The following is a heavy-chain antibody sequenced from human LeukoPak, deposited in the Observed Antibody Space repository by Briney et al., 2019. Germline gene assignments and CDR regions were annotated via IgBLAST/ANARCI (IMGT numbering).Heavy chain of an antibody. CDR3: AQSRITGTTDWFDP. J-gene: IGHJ5*02. CDR2: IDPSDSYT. CDR1: GYRFTSYW. V-gene: IGHV5-10-1*01. Sequence: GESLRIVSKGSGYRFTSYWISWVRQMPGKGLEWMGRIDPSDSYTNYSPSFQGHVTISADKSISTAYLQWSNLKASDNAMYYCAQSRITGTTDWFDPWGEGTLVTVSS. D-gene: IGHD1-7*01.